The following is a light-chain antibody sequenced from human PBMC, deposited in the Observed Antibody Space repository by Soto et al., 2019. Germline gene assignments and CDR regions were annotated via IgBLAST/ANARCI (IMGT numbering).Light chain of an antibody. CDR2: GAS. CDR3: QQRSNWPPIT. Sequence: ETLMTQSPATLSVSPGERATLFCRASQSVNNNLAWYQQKLGQAPRVLIYGASTRATGIPARFSGSGSGTDFTLTLSSLEPEDFAVYYCQQRSNWPPITFGQGTRLEIK. CDR1: QSVNNN. V-gene: IGKV3-15*01. J-gene: IGKJ5*01.